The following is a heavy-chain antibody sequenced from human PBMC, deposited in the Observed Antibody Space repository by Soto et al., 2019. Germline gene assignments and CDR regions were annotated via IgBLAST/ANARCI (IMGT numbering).Heavy chain of an antibody. CDR1: GFTFSSYG. J-gene: IGHJ4*02. V-gene: IGHV3-30*18. Sequence: GGSLILSCAASGFTFSSYGMHWVRQAPGKGLEWVAVISYDGSNKYYADSVKGRFTISRDNSKNTLYLQMNSLRAEDTAVYYCAKDPNSSGWYVRAIDYWGQRTLVTVSS. CDR3: AKDPNSSGWYVRAIDY. D-gene: IGHD6-19*01. CDR2: ISYDGSNK.